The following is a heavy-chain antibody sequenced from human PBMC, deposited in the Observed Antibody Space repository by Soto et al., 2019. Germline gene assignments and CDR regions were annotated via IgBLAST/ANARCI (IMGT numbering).Heavy chain of an antibody. CDR2: LSYDGSTN. J-gene: IGHJ4*02. CDR3: STKRSFDFEN. V-gene: IGHV3-30*03. CDR1: GFTFSAYD. D-gene: IGHD1-1*01. Sequence: QVQLVESGGGVVQPGRSLRLSCAASGFTFSAYDMHWVRQAPGKGLEWVAILSYDGSTNHYADSLKGRFTISRDNSKNTLFLQMNSLRAEDTAVYYCSTKRSFDFENWGQGTLVTVSS.